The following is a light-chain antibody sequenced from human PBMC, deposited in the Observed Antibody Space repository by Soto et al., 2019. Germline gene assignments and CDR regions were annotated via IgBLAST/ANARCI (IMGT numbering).Light chain of an antibody. CDR3: QQRSNWPG. Sequence: ESVFIQSPATVSLSPGERDTLSCRASQSVSSYLAWYQQKPGQAPRLLIYDASNRATGIPARFSGSGSGTDFTLTISSLEPEDFAVYYCQQRSNWPGFGRGTKVEIK. CDR1: QSVSSY. CDR2: DAS. J-gene: IGKJ4*02. V-gene: IGKV3-11*01.